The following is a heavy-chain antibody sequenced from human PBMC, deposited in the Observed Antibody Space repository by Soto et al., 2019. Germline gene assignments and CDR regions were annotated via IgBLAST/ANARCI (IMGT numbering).Heavy chain of an antibody. Sequence: QVQLVQSGAEVKKPGSSVKVSCKASGGTFSSYAISWVRQAPGQGLEWMGGIIPIFGTANYAQKFQGRVTITADESTRTAYMELSSLRCEDTAVYYCARDSDIVAPGKWFDPWGQGTLVTVSS. D-gene: IGHD2-15*01. V-gene: IGHV1-69*01. CDR3: ARDSDIVAPGKWFDP. J-gene: IGHJ5*02. CDR2: IIPIFGTA. CDR1: GGTFSSYA.